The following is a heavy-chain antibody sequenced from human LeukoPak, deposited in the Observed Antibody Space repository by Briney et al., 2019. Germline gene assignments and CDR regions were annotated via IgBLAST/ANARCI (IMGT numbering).Heavy chain of an antibody. J-gene: IGHJ4*02. CDR3: AINHDY. CDR2: IKQDGSEK. V-gene: IGHV3-7*01. CDR1: GFTFSTYW. Sequence: GGSLRLSCTASGFTFSTYWMTWVRQAPGKGLEWVANIKQDGSEKYYVDSVKGRFTISRDNTKNSVYLQMNSLRAEDTAVYYCAINHDYWGQGTLVTISS.